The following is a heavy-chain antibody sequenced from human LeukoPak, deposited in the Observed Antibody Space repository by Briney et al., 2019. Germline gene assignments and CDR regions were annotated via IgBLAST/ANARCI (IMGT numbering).Heavy chain of an antibody. J-gene: IGHJ6*03. CDR1: GYTFTGYY. Sequence: GASVTVSCKASGYTFTGYYMHWVRQAPGQGLEWMGWINPNSGGTNYAQKFQGRVTMTRDTSISTAYMELSRLRSDDTAVYYCARALQDYYYMDVWGKGTTVTVSS. CDR3: ARALQDYYYMDV. CDR2: INPNSGGT. V-gene: IGHV1-2*02.